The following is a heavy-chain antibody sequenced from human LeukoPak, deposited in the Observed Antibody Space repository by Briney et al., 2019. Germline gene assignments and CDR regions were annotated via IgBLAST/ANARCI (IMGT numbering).Heavy chain of an antibody. CDR2: MYHSGST. D-gene: IGHD2-2*01. J-gene: IGHJ4*02. V-gene: IGHV4-39*01. CDR1: GGSISSSSYY. Sequence: PSETLSLTCTVSGGSISSSSYYWGWIRQPPGKGLEWIGSMYHSGSTYYNPSLKSRVTISVETSKNQFSVKLSSVTAAEPAVYYCARCSSPGCASSPLAGYLYWGQGTLVTVSS. CDR3: ARCSSPGCASSPLAGYLY.